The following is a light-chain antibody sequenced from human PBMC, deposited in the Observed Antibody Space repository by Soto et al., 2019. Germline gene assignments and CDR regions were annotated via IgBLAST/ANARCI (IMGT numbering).Light chain of an antibody. CDR3: QQYGSLGT. V-gene: IGKV3-20*01. CDR2: GTS. CDR1: QSFSSSY. Sequence: ENVLTQSPGTLSLSPGERATLSCRVSQSFSSSYLAWYQQKPGQAPRLLIYGTSTRATGVPDRFSGSGSQTDFTLTISRLEPEDFAVYYCQQYGSLGTFGQGTRVEIK. J-gene: IGKJ1*01.